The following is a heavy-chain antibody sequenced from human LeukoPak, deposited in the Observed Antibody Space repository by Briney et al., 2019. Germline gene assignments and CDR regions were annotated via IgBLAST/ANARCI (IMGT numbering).Heavy chain of an antibody. D-gene: IGHD6-19*01. Sequence: SETLTLTCTVAGGSISSYYWSWIRQPPGKGLEWIGYIYYSGSTNYNPSLKSRVNISVDTSKNQFSLKLSSVTAADTAVYYCARHGYSSGSLAWFDPWGQGTQVTVSS. V-gene: IGHV4-59*01. CDR1: GGSISSYY. J-gene: IGHJ5*02. CDR2: IYYSGST. CDR3: ARHGYSSGSLAWFDP.